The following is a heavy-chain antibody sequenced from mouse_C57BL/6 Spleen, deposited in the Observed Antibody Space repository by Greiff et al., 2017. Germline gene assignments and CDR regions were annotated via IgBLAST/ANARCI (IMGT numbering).Heavy chain of an antibody. CDR1: GYTFTSYG. Sequence: VQLQQSGAELARPGASVKLSCTASGYTFTSYGISWVKQRTGQGLEWIGEIYPRSGNTYYNEKFKGKATLTADTSSSTAYMELRSLPSEDSAVYFCASPYSNYGLAYWGQGTLVTVPA. V-gene: IGHV1-81*01. CDR3: ASPYSNYGLAY. CDR2: IYPRSGNT. J-gene: IGHJ3*01. D-gene: IGHD2-5*01.